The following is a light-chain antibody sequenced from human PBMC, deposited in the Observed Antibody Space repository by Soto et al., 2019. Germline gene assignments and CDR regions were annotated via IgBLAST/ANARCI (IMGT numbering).Light chain of an antibody. J-gene: IGLJ3*02. CDR2: YDT. V-gene: IGLV3-21*04. CDR3: QVWDSSSDHPV. CDR1: NIGSKS. Sequence: YELIQTPSVSVAPGKTARITCGGNNIGSKSVHWYQQKPGQAPVLVIYYDTDRPSGIPERFSGSNSGNTATLTISRVEAGDEADYYCQVWDSSSDHPVFGGGTKVTVL.